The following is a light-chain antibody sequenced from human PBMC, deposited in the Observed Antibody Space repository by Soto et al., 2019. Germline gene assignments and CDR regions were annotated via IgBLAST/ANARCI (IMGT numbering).Light chain of an antibody. CDR2: DAS. J-gene: IGKJ1*01. V-gene: IGKV3-20*01. Sequence: EIVLTQSPGPLSLSPGERATLFCRASQSVGNNFLAWYQQKPGQAPTLLIYDASSRASGLPDRFSGSGSETDFTLTVSRLEPEDFAVYFCHQYGSSPQTFGQGTKVEI. CDR1: QSVGNNF. CDR3: HQYGSSPQT.